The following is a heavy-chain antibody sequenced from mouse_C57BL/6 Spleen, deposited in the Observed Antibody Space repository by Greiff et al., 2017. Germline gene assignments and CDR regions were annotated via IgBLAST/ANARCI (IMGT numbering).Heavy chain of an antibody. CDR2: ISSGGSSI. CDR1: GFTFSDYG. CDR3: ATLYYDYDEYFDV. J-gene: IGHJ1*03. V-gene: IGHV5-17*01. Sequence: EVMLVESGGGLVKPGGSLKLSCAASGFTFSDYGMHWVRPAPEKGLEWVAYISSGGSSIYYADTVKGPFTISRDNAKNTLFLQMTSLRSEAKARDYCATLYYDYDEYFDVWGTGTTVTVSS. D-gene: IGHD2-4*01.